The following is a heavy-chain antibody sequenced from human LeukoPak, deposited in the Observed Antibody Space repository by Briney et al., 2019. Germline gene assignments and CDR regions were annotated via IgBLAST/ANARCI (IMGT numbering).Heavy chain of an antibody. V-gene: IGHV4-38-2*02. CDR3: ARGDDYYDSSGYDFDY. Sequence: PSETLSLTCTVSDYSISSGYYWGWIRQPPGKGLEWIGSIYHSGSTYYKPSLKSRVTISIDTSKNQFSLRLSSVTAADTAVYYCARGDDYYDSSGYDFDYWGQGIPVSVSS. CDR2: IYHSGST. D-gene: IGHD3-22*01. J-gene: IGHJ4*02. CDR1: DYSISSGYY.